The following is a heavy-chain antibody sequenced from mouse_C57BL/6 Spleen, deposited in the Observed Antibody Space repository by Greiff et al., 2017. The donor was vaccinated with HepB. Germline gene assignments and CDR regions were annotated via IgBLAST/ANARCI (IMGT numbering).Heavy chain of an antibody. CDR3: ARSQPYGHHY. CDR2: IYPGDGDT. V-gene: IGHV1-82*01. D-gene: IGHD2-10*02. Sequence: VQVVESGPELVKPGASVKISCKASGYAFSSSWMNWVKQRPGKGLEWIGRIYPGDGDTNYNGKFKGKATLTADKSSSTAYMQLSSLTSEDSAVYFCARSQPYGHHYWGQGTTLTVSS. CDR1: GYAFSSSW. J-gene: IGHJ2*01.